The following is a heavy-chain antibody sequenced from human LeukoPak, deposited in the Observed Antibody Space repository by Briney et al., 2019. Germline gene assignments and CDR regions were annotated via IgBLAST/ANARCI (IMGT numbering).Heavy chain of an antibody. J-gene: IGHJ4*02. V-gene: IGHV3-30*02. CDR3: ARLMVGQAGVGATHLDY. D-gene: IGHD1-26*01. CDR2: IRLDGSAT. CDR1: GFTLSTYG. Sequence: GGSLRLSCTASGFTLSTYGMHRVRQAPGKGLEWVTFIRLDGSATYYADSVKGRFTSSRDNSKSTAYLEVNSLRPEDAAVYYCARLMVGQAGVGATHLDYWGQGTLLSVSS.